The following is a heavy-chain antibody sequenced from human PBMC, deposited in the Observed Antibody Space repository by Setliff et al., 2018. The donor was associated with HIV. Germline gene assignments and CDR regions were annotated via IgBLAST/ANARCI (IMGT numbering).Heavy chain of an antibody. Sequence: SETLSLTCTVSGGSISSDYWSWIRRPPGKGMEWIGFIYDSGSTNYNPSLESRVTISVDTSKNQFSLKLSSVTAADTAVYYCARAIGIISLYYFDSWGQGTLVTVSS. D-gene: IGHD3-10*01. CDR1: GGSISSDY. V-gene: IGHV4-59*01. CDR2: IYDSGST. J-gene: IGHJ4*02. CDR3: ARAIGIISLYYFDS.